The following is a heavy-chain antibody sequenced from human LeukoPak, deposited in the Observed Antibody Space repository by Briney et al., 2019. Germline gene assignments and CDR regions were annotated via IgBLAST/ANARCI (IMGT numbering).Heavy chain of an antibody. J-gene: IGHJ4*02. CDR2: IRYDGSNK. Sequence: GGSLRLSCAASGFTFSSYGMHWVRQAPGKGLEWVAFIRYDGSNKYYADSVKGRFTISRDNAKNTLYLQMNSLRAEDTAVYYCASWEVPAVMPQDYWGQGTLVTVSS. D-gene: IGHD2-2*01. CDR1: GFTFSSYG. CDR3: ASWEVPAVMPQDY. V-gene: IGHV3-30*02.